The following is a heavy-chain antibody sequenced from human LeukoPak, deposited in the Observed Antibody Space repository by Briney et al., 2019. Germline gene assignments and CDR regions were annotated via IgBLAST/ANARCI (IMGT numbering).Heavy chain of an antibody. CDR2: ISGSGGST. V-gene: IGHV3-23*01. CDR1: GFTFSSYA. Sequence: PGGSLRLSCAASGFTFSSYAMSWVRQAPGKGLEWVSAISGSGGSTYYADAVKGRFTISRDNSKNTVYPQMNSLRAEDTAVYYCANEIRPNDYWGQGTQVTVSS. CDR3: ANEIRPNDY. D-gene: IGHD4-17*01. J-gene: IGHJ4*02.